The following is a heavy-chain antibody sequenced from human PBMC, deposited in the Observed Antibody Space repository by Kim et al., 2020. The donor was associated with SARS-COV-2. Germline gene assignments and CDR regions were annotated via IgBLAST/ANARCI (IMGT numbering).Heavy chain of an antibody. D-gene: IGHD3-22*01. CDR3: ARWGHRYDSSGYYPSGDAFDI. CDR1: GYSFTSYW. CDR2: IYPGDSDT. J-gene: IGHJ3*02. Sequence: GESLKISCKGSGYSFTSYWIGWVRQMPGKGLEWMGIIYPGDSDTRYSPSFQGQVTISADKSISTAYLQWSSLKASDTAMYYCARWGHRYDSSGYYPSGDAFDIWGQGTMVTVSS. V-gene: IGHV5-51*01.